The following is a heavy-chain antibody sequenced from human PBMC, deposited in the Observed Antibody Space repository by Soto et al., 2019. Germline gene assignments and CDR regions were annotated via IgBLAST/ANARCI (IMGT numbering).Heavy chain of an antibody. Sequence: NPSETLSLTCTVSGGSISSGGYYWSWIRQHPGKGLEWIGYIYYSGSTYYNPSLKSRVTISVDTSKNQFSLKLSSVTAADTAVYYCTSLITENWNFRRSGGWFDPWGQGTLVTVSS. CDR3: TSLITENWNFRRSGGWFDP. D-gene: IGHD1-7*01. V-gene: IGHV4-31*03. CDR1: GGSISSGGYY. J-gene: IGHJ5*02. CDR2: IYYSGST.